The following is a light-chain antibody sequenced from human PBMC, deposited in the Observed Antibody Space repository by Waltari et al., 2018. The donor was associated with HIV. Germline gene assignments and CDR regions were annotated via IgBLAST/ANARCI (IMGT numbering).Light chain of an antibody. CDR1: QRISAK. V-gene: IGKV3-15*01. CDR2: EAA. J-gene: IGKJ2*01. CDR3: QQYDDGPRGIT. Sequence: EIVMTQSPPTLSVSPGQRVTLSCRASQRISAKVAWYQQRPGQAPRLLIYEAATRPTGIPARFSGSGSGTEFTLNISSLQSEDFATYFCQQYDDGPRGITFGQGTMLEIK.